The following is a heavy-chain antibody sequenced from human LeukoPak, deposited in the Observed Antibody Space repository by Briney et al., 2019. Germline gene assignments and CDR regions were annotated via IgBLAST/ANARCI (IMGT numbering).Heavy chain of an antibody. V-gene: IGHV3-23*01. J-gene: IGHJ4*02. CDR3: AKGVVVMPATRADY. D-gene: IGHD2-15*01. CDR1: GFTFGNYA. Sequence: GGSLRLSCAAFGFTFGNYAMTWVRQAPGKGLEWVSGISGSGGSIYYADSVKGRFTISRDNSKNTLNLQMNSLRAEDTAVYYCAKGVVVMPATRADYWGQGTLVTVSS. CDR2: ISGSGGSI.